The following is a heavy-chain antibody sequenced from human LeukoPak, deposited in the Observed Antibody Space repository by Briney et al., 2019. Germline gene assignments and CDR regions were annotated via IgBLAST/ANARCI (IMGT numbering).Heavy chain of an antibody. CDR1: GGSLSGYY. D-gene: IGHD6-13*01. J-gene: IGHJ5*02. CDR2: INHSGST. CDR3: ARGIDPGYSSSWYNWFDP. V-gene: IGHV4-34*01. Sequence: SETLSLTCAVYGGSLSGYYWSWIRQPPGKGLEWIGEINHSGSTNYNPSLKSRVTISVDTSKNQFSLKLSSVTAADTAVYYCARGIDPGYSSSWYNWFDPWGQGTLVTVSS.